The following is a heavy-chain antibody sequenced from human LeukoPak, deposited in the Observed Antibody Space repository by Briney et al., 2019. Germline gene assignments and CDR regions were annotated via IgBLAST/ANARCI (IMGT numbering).Heavy chain of an antibody. Sequence: GGSLRLSCAASGFTFSSYEMNWVRQAPGKGLEWVSYISSSGSTIYYADSVKGRFTISRDNAKNSLYLQMNSLRAEDTAVYYCARVSPSSSWYIGDPDAFDIWGQGTMVTVSS. CDR1: GFTFSSYE. J-gene: IGHJ3*02. D-gene: IGHD6-13*01. CDR3: ARVSPSSSWYIGDPDAFDI. CDR2: ISSSGSTI. V-gene: IGHV3-48*03.